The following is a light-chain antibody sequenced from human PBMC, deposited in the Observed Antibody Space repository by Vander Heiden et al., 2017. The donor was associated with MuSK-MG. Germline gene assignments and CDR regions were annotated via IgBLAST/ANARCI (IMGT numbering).Light chain of an antibody. V-gene: IGLV2-14*01. J-gene: IGLJ3*02. CDR1: SSDVGGYNY. CDR2: EGR. CDR3: SSYTSSSTWV. Sequence: QSALTQPASVSGSPGQSITISCTGPSSDVGGYNYVSWHQQPTGTAPIVMIYEGRNRTAGIANRFSGSKAGTTASLTISGLQAEDEADYYCSSYTSSSTWVFGGGTKLTVL.